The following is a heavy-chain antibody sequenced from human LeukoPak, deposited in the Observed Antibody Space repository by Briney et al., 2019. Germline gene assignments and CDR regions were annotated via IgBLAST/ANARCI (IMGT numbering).Heavy chain of an antibody. J-gene: IGHJ4*02. V-gene: IGHV4-4*02. CDR3: ARGAYDSSSWYYFDY. CDR2: IYQSGTT. D-gene: IGHD6-13*01. CDR1: GGSISSSNW. Sequence: SETLSLTCAVSGGSISSSNWWSWVRQPPGKGLEWIGEIYQSGTTNYNPSLKSRVTISIGKSKNQLSLNLNSVTAADTAVYYCARGAYDSSSWYYFDYWGQGTLVTVSS.